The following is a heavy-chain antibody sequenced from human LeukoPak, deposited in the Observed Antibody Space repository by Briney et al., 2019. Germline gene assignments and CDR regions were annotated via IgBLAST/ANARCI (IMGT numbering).Heavy chain of an antibody. J-gene: IGHJ4*02. CDR3: ARGVLPYDSSGYSFGY. V-gene: IGHV1-69*10. Sequence: SVKVSCKASGGTFSSYAISWVRQAPGQGLEWMGGIIPILGIANYAQKFQGRVTITADKSTSTAYMELSSLRSEDTAVYYCARGVLPYDSSGYSFGYWGQGTLVTVSS. CDR1: GGTFSSYA. CDR2: IIPILGIA. D-gene: IGHD3-22*01.